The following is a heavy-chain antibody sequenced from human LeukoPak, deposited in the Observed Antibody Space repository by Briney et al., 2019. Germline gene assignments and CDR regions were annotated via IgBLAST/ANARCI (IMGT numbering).Heavy chain of an antibody. V-gene: IGHV3-53*01. Sequence: GGSLRLSCAASGFTVSSNYMSWVRQAPGKGLEWVSVIYSGGSTYNADSVKGRFTISRDNSKSTLYLQMSSLRAEDTAVYYCARGPYTNAHYFDYWGQGTLATVSS. J-gene: IGHJ4*02. CDR3: ARGPYTNAHYFDY. D-gene: IGHD2-2*02. CDR2: IYSGGST. CDR1: GFTVSSNY.